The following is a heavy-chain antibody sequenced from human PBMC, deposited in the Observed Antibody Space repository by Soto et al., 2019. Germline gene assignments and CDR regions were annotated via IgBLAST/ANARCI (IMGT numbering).Heavy chain of an antibody. CDR2: ISAYNGNT. V-gene: IGHV1-18*04. Sequence: GASVKVSCKASGYTFTGYYMHWVRQAPGQGLEWMGWISAYNGNTNYAQKLQGRVTMTTDTSTSTAYMELRSLRSDDTAVYYCARDPPYDFWSGYYTYYGMDVWGQGTTVTVSS. J-gene: IGHJ6*02. CDR3: ARDPPYDFWSGYYTYYGMDV. CDR1: GYTFTGYY. D-gene: IGHD3-3*01.